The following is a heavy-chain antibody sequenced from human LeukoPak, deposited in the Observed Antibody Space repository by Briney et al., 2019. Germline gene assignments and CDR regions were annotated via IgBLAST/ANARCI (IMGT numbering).Heavy chain of an antibody. J-gene: IGHJ1*01. CDR3: ASFRSIVGATTPYFQH. Sequence: SETLSLTCTVSGGSISGYFWTWIRQPPGKGLEWIGYIYYSGSTNYNPSLKSRVTISVDTSKNQFSLKLSSVTAADTAVYYCASFRSIVGATTPYFQHWGQGTLVTVSS. CDR1: GGSISGYF. CDR2: IYYSGST. V-gene: IGHV4-59*08. D-gene: IGHD1-26*01.